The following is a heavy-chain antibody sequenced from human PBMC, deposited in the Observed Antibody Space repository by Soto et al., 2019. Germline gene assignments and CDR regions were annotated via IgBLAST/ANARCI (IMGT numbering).Heavy chain of an antibody. D-gene: IGHD3-3*01. CDR1: GYNFIGQY. V-gene: IGHV1-46*01. CDR3: ARLIGAHNTPPFWLGYFDY. Sequence: ASVKVSCKASGYNFIGQYIHWWRQAPGQGLEWMGIINPSGGSTAYAQKFQGRVIMTSDTSTSTVYVEVSSLTSEDTAMYYCARLIGAHNTPPFWLGYFDYWGQGTPVTVSS. CDR2: INPSGGST. J-gene: IGHJ4*02.